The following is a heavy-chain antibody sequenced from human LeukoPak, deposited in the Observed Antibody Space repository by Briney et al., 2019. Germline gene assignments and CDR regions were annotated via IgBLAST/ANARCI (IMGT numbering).Heavy chain of an antibody. CDR1: GFTFSSYS. CDR2: ISSSSSYI. CDR3: AKASSGWYMYYFDY. V-gene: IGHV3-21*04. J-gene: IGHJ4*02. D-gene: IGHD6-19*01. Sequence: GGSLRLSCAASGFTFSSYSMNWVRQAPGKGLEWVSSISSSSSYIYYADSVKGRFTISRDNAKNSLYLQMNSLRAEDTALYYCAKASSGWYMYYFDYWGQGTLVTVSS.